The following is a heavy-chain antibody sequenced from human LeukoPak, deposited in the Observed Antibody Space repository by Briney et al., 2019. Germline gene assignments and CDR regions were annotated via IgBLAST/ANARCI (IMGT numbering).Heavy chain of an antibody. V-gene: IGHV4-59*01. J-gene: IGHJ2*01. CDR1: GGSISSYY. CDR2: IYYRGST. D-gene: IGHD6-13*01. Sequence: SETLSLTCTVSGGSISSYYWSWIRQPPGKGLEWIGYIYYRGSTNYNPSLKSRVTISVDTSKNQFSLKLTSVTAADTAVYYCARAAGSSTWDFDLWGRGTLVTVSS. CDR3: ARAAGSSTWDFDL.